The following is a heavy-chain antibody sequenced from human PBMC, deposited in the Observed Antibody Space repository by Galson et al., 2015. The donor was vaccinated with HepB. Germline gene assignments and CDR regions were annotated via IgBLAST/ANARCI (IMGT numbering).Heavy chain of an antibody. CDR1: GFTVSSNY. Sequence: SLRLSCAASGFTVSSNYMSWVRQAPGKGLEWVSVIYSGGSTYYADSVKGRFTISRHNSKNTLYLQMNSLRAEDTAVYYCARDRREYGDYWYFDLWGRGTLVTVSS. CDR3: ARDRREYGDYWYFDL. J-gene: IGHJ2*01. V-gene: IGHV3-53*04. CDR2: IYSGGST. D-gene: IGHD4-17*01.